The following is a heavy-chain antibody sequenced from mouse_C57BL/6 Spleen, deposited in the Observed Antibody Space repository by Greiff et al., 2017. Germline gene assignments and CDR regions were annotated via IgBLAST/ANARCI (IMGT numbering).Heavy chain of an antibody. V-gene: IGHV1-53*01. CDR3: ARGRVYYGNYYAMDY. Sequence: VQLQQPGTELVKPGASVKLSCKASGYTFTSYWMHWVKQRPGQGLEWIGNINPSNGGTNYNEKFKSKATLTVDKSSSTAYMQLSRLTSEDSAVYDCARGRVYYGNYYAMDYWGQGTSVTVSS. CDR1: GYTFTSYW. J-gene: IGHJ4*01. CDR2: INPSNGGT. D-gene: IGHD2-1*01.